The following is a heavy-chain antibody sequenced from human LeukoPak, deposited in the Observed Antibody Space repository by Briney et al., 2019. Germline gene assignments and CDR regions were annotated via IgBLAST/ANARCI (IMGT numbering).Heavy chain of an antibody. Sequence: ASGYTFTSYXXXXXXQXPGXGLXXXXXXXTXXGNPPYAQGFTGRFVFSLDTSVSTAYLQISSLKAEDTAVYYCARDGLWFGELLSADYYYGMDVWGQGITVTVSS. CDR1: GYTFTSYX. D-gene: IGHD3-10*01. CDR3: ARDGLWFGELLSADYYYGMDV. J-gene: IGHJ6*02. CDR2: XXTXXGNP. V-gene: IGHV7-4-1*02.